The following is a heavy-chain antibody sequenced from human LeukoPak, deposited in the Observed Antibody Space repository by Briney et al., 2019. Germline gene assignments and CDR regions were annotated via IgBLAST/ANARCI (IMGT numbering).Heavy chain of an antibody. CDR1: GFTFSSYA. CDR3: ATHYTGSSRPYDS. CDR2: ISISGGST. Sequence: PGGSLRLSCAASGFTFSSYAMSWVRQAPGKGLEWVSVISISGGSTNYADSVKGRFTISRDNSKNALYLHMNSLRAEDTAIYYCATHYTGSSRPYDSWGQGTLVTVSS. D-gene: IGHD6-13*01. V-gene: IGHV3-23*01. J-gene: IGHJ4*02.